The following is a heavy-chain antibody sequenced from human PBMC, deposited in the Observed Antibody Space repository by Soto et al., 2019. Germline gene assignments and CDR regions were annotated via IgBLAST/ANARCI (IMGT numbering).Heavy chain of an antibody. J-gene: IGHJ6*02. Sequence: GGSLRLSCTASGFTFGDYAMSWFRQAPGKGLEWVGFIRSKGYGGTTEYAAPVNGRFTISRDDSKSIAYLQMNSLKTEDTAVYYCKSGGNWNPRINYYYNGMDVWGQGSTVTSP. CDR1: GFTFGDYA. CDR2: IRSKGYGGTT. D-gene: IGHD1-20*01. CDR3: KSGGNWNPRINYYYNGMDV. V-gene: IGHV3-49*03.